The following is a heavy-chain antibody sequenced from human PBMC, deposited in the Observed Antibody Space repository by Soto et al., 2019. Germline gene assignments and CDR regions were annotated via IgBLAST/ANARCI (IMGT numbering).Heavy chain of an antibody. CDR3: ASQLERPLYFDY. Sequence: SVKVSCKASGGTFSSYAISWVRQAPGQGLEWMGGIIPIFGIANYAQKFQGRVTITADKSTSTAYMELSSLRSEDTAVYYCASQLERPLYFDYWGQGTLVTVSS. V-gene: IGHV1-69*10. D-gene: IGHD1-1*01. CDR1: GGTFSSYA. CDR2: IIPIFGIA. J-gene: IGHJ4*02.